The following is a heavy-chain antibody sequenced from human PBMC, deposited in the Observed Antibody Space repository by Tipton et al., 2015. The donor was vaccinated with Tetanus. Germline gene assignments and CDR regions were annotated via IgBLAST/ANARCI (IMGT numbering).Heavy chain of an antibody. CDR1: GFTLKGYY. CDR2: ISSDDPTT. CDR3: AGVTAQRTELYFEH. Sequence: GSLRLSCAASGFTLKGYYMSWVRQAPGKGLEWLSYISSDDPTTSYADSVKGRFTISRDDANNSLHLQMGSLRADDTAVYYCAGVTAQRTELYFEHWGQGTQVTVFS. D-gene: IGHD2-8*02. V-gene: IGHV3-11*01. J-gene: IGHJ1*01.